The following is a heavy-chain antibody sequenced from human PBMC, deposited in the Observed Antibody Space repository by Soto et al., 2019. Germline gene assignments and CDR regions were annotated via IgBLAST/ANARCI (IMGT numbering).Heavy chain of an antibody. V-gene: IGHV3-23*01. D-gene: IGHD2-21*02. Sequence: GGSLRLSSEASGFAFRTYAIAWVRQAPGKGLEWVSGIWGSGDRTFYADSVKGRFTISRDNSRNTLYLQMYSLTAEDTALYYCAKTGPYCGGDCSRYFYGMDVWGQGTTVTVSS. CDR2: IWGSGDRT. J-gene: IGHJ6*02. CDR3: AKTGPYCGGDCSRYFYGMDV. CDR1: GFAFRTYA.